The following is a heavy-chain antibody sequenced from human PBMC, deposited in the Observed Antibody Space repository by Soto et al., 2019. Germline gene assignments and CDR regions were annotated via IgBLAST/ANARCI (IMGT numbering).Heavy chain of an antibody. Sequence: QVQLPESGPGLVKPSQTLSLTCTVSGGSNIRDGYYWSWIRQHPGKGLEWIAYISYSGSSYSNPSLKSRVTISADTSKNQFSLRLTSVTAADTAVYFCARATPAGSADFWGQGTLVTVSS. CDR1: GGSNIRDGYY. V-gene: IGHV4-31*03. J-gene: IGHJ4*02. CDR2: ISYSGSS. CDR3: ARATPAGSADF. D-gene: IGHD2-2*01.